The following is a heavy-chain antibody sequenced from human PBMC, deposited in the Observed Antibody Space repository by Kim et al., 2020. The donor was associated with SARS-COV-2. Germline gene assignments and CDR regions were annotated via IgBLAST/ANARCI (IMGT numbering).Heavy chain of an antibody. CDR1: GYTFTSYA. V-gene: IGHV7-4-1*02. CDR3: ARGHSLSGYISPFSHY. J-gene: IGHJ4*02. CDR2: INTNTGNP. D-gene: IGHD6-13*01. Sequence: ASVKVSCKASGYTFTSYAMNWVRQAPAQGLEWMGWINTNTGNPTYAQGFTGRFVFSLDTSVSTAYLQISSLKAEDTAVYYCARGHSLSGYISPFSHYWGQGTLVTVSS.